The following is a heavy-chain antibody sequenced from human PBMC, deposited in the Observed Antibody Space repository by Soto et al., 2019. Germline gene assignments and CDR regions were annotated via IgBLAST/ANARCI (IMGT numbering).Heavy chain of an antibody. V-gene: IGHV4-4*02. J-gene: IGHJ5*02. D-gene: IGHD6-19*01. CDR2: IYHSEST. CDR1: GGSIISSNW. Sequence: SENLSLTCADSGGSIISSNWWRWVRQPPGKGLEWIGEIYHSESTNYNPSLKSRVIISVDKSNNQFSLRLTSVTAADTAVYYCARGRYSSGWYGEWFDPWGQGTLVTVS. CDR3: ARGRYSSGWYGEWFDP.